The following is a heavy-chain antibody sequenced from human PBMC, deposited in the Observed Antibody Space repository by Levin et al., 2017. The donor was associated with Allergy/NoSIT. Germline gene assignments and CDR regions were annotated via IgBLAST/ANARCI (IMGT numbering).Heavy chain of an antibody. CDR2: ISGSSTQT. V-gene: IGHV3-23*01. J-gene: IGHJ5*02. CDR1: GFTFSNYA. CDR3: AKVAFDDYSPKSTPKAPSLDP. Sequence: GESLKISCAASGFTFSNYAMTWVRQAPGKGLEWVSTISGSSTQTYYADSVKGRFTISRDNSKNTLYLQMSSLRAADTALYYCAKVAFDDYSPKSTPKAPSLDPWGQGTLVTVSS. D-gene: IGHD2-15*01.